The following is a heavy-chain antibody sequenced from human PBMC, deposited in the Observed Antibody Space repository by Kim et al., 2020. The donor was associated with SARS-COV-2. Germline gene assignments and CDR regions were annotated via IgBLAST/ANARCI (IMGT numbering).Heavy chain of an antibody. Sequence: GGSLRLSCAASGCTFSSYAMSWVRQAPGKGLEWVSAISGSGGSTYYADAVKGRVTISRDNSKNTLYLQMNSLRAEDTAVYYCAKDGALMTTVVTTYDYWGQGTLVTVSP. J-gene: IGHJ4*02. V-gene: IGHV3-23*01. CDR1: GCTFSSYA. D-gene: IGHD4-17*01. CDR2: ISGSGGST. CDR3: AKDGALMTTVVTTYDY.